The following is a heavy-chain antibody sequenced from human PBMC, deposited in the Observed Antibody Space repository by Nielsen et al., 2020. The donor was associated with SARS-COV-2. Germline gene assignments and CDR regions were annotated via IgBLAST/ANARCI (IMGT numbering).Heavy chain of an antibody. CDR3: ARDWARPPRDYYYGMDV. CDR2: ISAYSGNT. Sequence: ASVKVCCKASGYTFTSYGISWVRQAPGQGLEWMGWISAYSGNTNYAQKLQGRVTMTTDTSTSTAYMELRSLRSDDTAVYYCARDWARPPRDYYYGMDVWGQGTTVTVSS. J-gene: IGHJ6*02. D-gene: IGHD3-16*01. V-gene: IGHV1-18*01. CDR1: GYTFTSYG.